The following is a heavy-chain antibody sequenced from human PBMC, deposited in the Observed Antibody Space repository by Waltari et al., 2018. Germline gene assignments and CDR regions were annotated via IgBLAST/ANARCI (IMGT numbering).Heavy chain of an antibody. V-gene: IGHV3-23*01. CDR2: ISISGT. CDR3: AKAALDYYGSGAYFDH. CDR1: GFTFSHYA. Sequence: EVQLLQSGGGLVQPGGSLRLSCAASGFTFSHYAMAWVRQSPGKGLGWVSGISISGTYYADSVKGRLTLSRDNSKDTLDLQMNSLRADDTAVYYCAKAALDYYGSGAYFDHWGQGALVTVSS. D-gene: IGHD3-10*01. J-gene: IGHJ4*02.